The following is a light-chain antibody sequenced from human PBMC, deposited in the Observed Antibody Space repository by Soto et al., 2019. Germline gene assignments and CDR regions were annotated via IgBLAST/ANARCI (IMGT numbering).Light chain of an antibody. CDR3: MEGTHWWT. CDR1: QSPVYSDGNTY. V-gene: IGKV2-30*01. CDR2: QVS. J-gene: IGKJ1*01. Sequence: DVVMTQSPLSLPVTLGQPASISCRSSQSPVYSDGNTYLYWFLQRPGQPPRRLIYQVSNRDSGVPDRFSGSGSGTDFTLRISRVEAEDVGVYYCMEGTHWWTFGQGTKVEIK.